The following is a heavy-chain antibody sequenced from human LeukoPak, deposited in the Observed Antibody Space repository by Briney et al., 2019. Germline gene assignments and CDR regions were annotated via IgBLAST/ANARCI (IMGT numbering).Heavy chain of an antibody. Sequence: GESLKISCKGSGYSSTSYWIGWVRQMPGKGLEWMGIIYPGDSDTRYSPSFQGQVTISADKSISTAYLQWSSLKASDTAMYYCARHGGYSGYDFDTYYYSMDVWGQGTTVTVSS. CDR2: IYPGDSDT. CDR3: ARHGGYSGYDFDTYYYSMDV. V-gene: IGHV5-51*01. CDR1: GYSSTSYW. J-gene: IGHJ6*02. D-gene: IGHD5-12*01.